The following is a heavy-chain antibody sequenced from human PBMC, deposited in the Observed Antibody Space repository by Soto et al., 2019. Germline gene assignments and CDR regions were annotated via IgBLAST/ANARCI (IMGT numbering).Heavy chain of an antibody. V-gene: IGHV4-59*08. D-gene: IGHD3-3*01. Sequence: PSETLSLTCTVSGGSISSYYWSWIRQPPGKGLEWIGYIYYSGSTNYNPSLKSRVTISVDTSKNQFSLKLSSVTAADTAVYYCATSVDYDFFYYFDYWGQGTLVTVSS. J-gene: IGHJ4*02. CDR2: IYYSGST. CDR1: GGSISSYY. CDR3: ATSVDYDFFYYFDY.